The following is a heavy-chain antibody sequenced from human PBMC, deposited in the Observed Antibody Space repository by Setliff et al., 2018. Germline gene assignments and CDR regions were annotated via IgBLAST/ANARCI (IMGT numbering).Heavy chain of an antibody. V-gene: IGHV1-18*01. D-gene: IGHD1-1*01. Sequence: GASVKVSCKASGYTLTMYGISWVRQGPGQGLEWMGWISTYSGKTHYPQQFKGRVTMTTETSTSTVYMELSGLRSDDTAVYYCARTGTYRYFDSWGQGTRVTVSS. J-gene: IGHJ4*02. CDR2: ISTYSGKT. CDR3: ARTGTYRYFDS. CDR1: GYTLTMYG.